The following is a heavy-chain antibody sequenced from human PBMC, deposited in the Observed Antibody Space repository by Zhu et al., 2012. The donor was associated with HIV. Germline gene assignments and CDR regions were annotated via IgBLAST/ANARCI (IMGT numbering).Heavy chain of an antibody. CDR1: GGSFSAYY. J-gene: IGHJ5*02. D-gene: IGHD2-2*01. Sequence: QVQLQQWGAGLLKPSETLSLTCAVYGGSFSAYYWSWIRQAPGKGLEWIGEINHSGSTNYNPSLKSRVTMSVDTSKNQFSLKLSSVTAADTAVYFCARGRWNIVVVSTSMFWFDPWGQGNLVTVSS. V-gene: IGHV4-34*01. CDR3: ARGRWNIVVVSTSMFWFDP. CDR2: INHSGST.